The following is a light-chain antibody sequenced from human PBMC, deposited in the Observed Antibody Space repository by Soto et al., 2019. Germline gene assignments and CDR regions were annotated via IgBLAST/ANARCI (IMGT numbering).Light chain of an antibody. CDR2: DVS. J-gene: IGLJ2*01. Sequence: QSALTQPASVSGSPGQSITISCTGTSSDVGGYNYVSWYQQHPGKVPKLMIYDVSNRPSGVSNRFSGSKSGNTASLTISGXXXXXEADYYCSSYASSSTLGVVFGGGTKLTVL. CDR1: SSDVGGYNY. CDR3: SSYASSSTLGVV. V-gene: IGLV2-14*03.